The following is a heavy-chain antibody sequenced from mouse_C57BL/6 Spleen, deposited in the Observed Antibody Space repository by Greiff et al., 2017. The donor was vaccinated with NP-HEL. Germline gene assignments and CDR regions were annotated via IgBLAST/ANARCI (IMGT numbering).Heavy chain of an antibody. CDR3: TSAYGSRYGFAY. J-gene: IGHJ3*01. CDR1: GYTFTDYE. D-gene: IGHD1-1*01. V-gene: IGHV1-15*01. CDR2: IDPETGGT. Sequence: QVQLQQPGAELVRPGASVTLSCKASGYTFTDYEMHWVKQTPVHGLEWIGAIDPETGGTAYNQKFKGKATLTADKSSSTAYMELRSLTSEDAAVYYCTSAYGSRYGFAYWGQGTLVTVSA.